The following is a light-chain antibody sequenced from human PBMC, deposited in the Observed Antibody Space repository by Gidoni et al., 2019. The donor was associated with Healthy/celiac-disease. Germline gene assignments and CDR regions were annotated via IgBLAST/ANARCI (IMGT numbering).Light chain of an antibody. V-gene: IGLV3-21*02. Sequence: SYVLPQPPSVSVAPGQTARITCGGNNIGSKSVHWYQRKPGQAPVLVVYDDSDRPSGIPERFSGSNSGNTATLTISRVEAGDEADYYCQVWDSSSDLGVFGGGTKLTVL. CDR1: NIGSKS. J-gene: IGLJ2*01. CDR3: QVWDSSSDLGV. CDR2: DDS.